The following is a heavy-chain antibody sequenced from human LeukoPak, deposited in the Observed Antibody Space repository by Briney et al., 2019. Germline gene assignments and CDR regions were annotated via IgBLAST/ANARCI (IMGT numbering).Heavy chain of an antibody. CDR1: GASISGHY. Sequence: SETLSLTCTVSGASISGHYLTWLRQPPGKGLEWIGHISYSGSTNYNPSLKSRVTISVDTSKNQVSLRLSSVTAADMAVYYCARDGEGDEGWDYWGQGTLVTVSS. D-gene: IGHD7-27*01. J-gene: IGHJ4*02. CDR2: ISYSGST. V-gene: IGHV4-59*11. CDR3: ARDGEGDEGWDY.